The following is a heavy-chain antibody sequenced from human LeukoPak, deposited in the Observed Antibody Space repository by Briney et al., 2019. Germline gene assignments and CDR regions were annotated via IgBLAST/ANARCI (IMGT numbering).Heavy chain of an antibody. CDR1: GFTFGDYF. J-gene: IGHJ6*02. V-gene: IGHV3-11*01. CDR3: ARGEKYPSRFGMDV. CDR2: ISSPGTTV. D-gene: IGHD2-2*01. Sequence: GGSLRLSCAASGFTFGDYFMNWFRLRPGKGLEWISYISSPGTTVYYSDSARGRFTLSRDNAKNSVFLQMNSLRVEDTALYYCARGEKYPSRFGMDVWGQGTTVTVSS.